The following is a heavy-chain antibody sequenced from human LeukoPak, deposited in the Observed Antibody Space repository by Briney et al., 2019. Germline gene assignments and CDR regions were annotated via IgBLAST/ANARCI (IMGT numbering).Heavy chain of an antibody. J-gene: IGHJ4*02. CDR1: GGSVTSNCYY. CDR2: IYHSAST. CDR3: ARSYSDYYLDY. Sequence: SETLSLTCTVSGGSVTSNCYYWTWVRQHPGKGLEWIGYIYHSASTYCNPSLKSRATMSVDRSNNQFSLKLTSVTAADAAVYYCARSYSDYYLDYWGKGTLVSVSS. V-gene: IGHV4-31*03. D-gene: IGHD4-11*01.